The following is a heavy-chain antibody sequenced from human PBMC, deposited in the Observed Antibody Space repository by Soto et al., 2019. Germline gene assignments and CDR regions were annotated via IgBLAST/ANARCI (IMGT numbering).Heavy chain of an antibody. CDR3: ARGLWAPRFDN. CDR2: INHSGST. V-gene: IGHV4-34*01. J-gene: IGHJ4*02. CDR1: GGSFSGYY. D-gene: IGHD3-10*01. Sequence: SETLSLTCAVYGGSFSGYYWSWIRQPPEKGLEWIGEINHSGSTNYNPSVKSRVTISVDTSKNQFSLKLSSVTAADTAVYYCARGLWAPRFDNWGQGTPVTVSS.